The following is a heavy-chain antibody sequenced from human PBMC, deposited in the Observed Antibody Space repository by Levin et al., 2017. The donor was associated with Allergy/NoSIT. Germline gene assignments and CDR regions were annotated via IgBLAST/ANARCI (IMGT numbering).Heavy chain of an antibody. CDR2: ISSNGGST. CDR3: VKDISPQGWGDHVGY. D-gene: IGHD2-21*02. V-gene: IGHV3-64D*06. Sequence: PGESLKISCSASGFTFSSYAMHWVRQAPGKGLEYVSAISSNGGSTYYADSVKGRFTISRDNSKNTLYLQMSSLRAEDTAVYYCVKDISPQGWGDHVGYWGQGTLVTVSS. J-gene: IGHJ4*02. CDR1: GFTFSSYA.